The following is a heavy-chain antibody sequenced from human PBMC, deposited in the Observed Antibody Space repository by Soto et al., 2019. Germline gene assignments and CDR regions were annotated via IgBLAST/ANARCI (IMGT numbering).Heavy chain of an antibody. V-gene: IGHV3-23*01. CDR2: ISGSGGAT. CDR1: GFTFRSYA. CDR3: AKCRPTSGWLRTEALEI. J-gene: IGHJ3*02. D-gene: IGHD6-19*01. Sequence: EVQLLESGGGLVQPGGSLRLSCAASGFTFRSYAMNWVRQAPGKGLEGVSDISGSGGATSYADSVKGRFTISRDNSKNTLYLQMTSLRDEDTAVYYCAKCRPTSGWLRTEALEIWGQGTTVSVSS.